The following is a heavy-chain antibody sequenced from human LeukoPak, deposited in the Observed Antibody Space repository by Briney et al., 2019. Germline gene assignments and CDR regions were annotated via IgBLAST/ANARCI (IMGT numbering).Heavy chain of an antibody. J-gene: IGHJ6*02. CDR3: ASGGGVVPAAIEYYYYGMDV. V-gene: IGHV3-53*04. Sequence: GGSLRLSCAASGFTVSSNYMSRVRQAPGKGLEWVSVIYSGGSTYYADSVKGRFTISRHNSKNTLYLQMNSLRAEDTAVYYCASGGGVVPAAIEYYYYGMDVWGQGTTVTVSS. CDR1: GFTVSSNY. CDR2: IYSGGST. D-gene: IGHD2-2*02.